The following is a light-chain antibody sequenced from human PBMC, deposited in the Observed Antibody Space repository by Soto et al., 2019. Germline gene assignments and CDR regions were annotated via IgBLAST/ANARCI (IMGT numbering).Light chain of an antibody. Sequence: PGERGTLSCLASQSVTNNYLAWYQQKPGQAPRLLIDGASSRATGVPDRFSGTGSGTDFTLTISRLEPEDFAVYHCQQYSSSPPTFGGGTKVDI. CDR3: QQYSSSPPT. CDR1: QSVTNNY. J-gene: IGKJ4*01. CDR2: GAS. V-gene: IGKV3-20*01.